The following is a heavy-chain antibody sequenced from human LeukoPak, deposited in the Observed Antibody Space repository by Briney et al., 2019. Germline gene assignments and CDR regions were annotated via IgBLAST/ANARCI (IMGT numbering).Heavy chain of an antibody. CDR3: ARDLLYSSSSDY. J-gene: IGHJ4*02. CDR2: IYSGGST. D-gene: IGHD6-13*01. CDR1: GGSISSYY. V-gene: IGHV3-66*01. Sequence: ETLSLTCTVSGGSISSYYWSWVRQAPGKGLEWVSVIYSGGSTYYADSVKGRFTISRDNSKNTLYLQMNSLRAEDTAVYYCARDLLYSSSSDYWGQGTLVTVSS.